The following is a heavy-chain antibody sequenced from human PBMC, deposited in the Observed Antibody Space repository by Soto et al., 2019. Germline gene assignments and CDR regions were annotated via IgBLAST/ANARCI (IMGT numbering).Heavy chain of an antibody. J-gene: IGHJ5*02. V-gene: IGHV4-39*01. D-gene: IGHD1-1*01. CDR3: VGNWNDLFYWFDP. CDR1: GGSISSSSYY. Sequence: QLQLQESGPGLVKPSETLSLTCTVSGGSISSSSYYWGWIRQPPGKGLEGIGSIYYSGSTYYNPSLKSRVTISVDTSKNQFSLKLSSVTAADTAVYYCVGNWNDLFYWFDPWGQGTLVTVSS. CDR2: IYYSGST.